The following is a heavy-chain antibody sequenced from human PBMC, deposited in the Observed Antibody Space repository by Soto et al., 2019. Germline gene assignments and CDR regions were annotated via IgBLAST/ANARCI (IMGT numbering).Heavy chain of an antibody. D-gene: IGHD3-3*01. V-gene: IGHV1-2*02. J-gene: IGHJ3*02. CDR1: GYPVTAYY. CDR2: INPATGAE. Sequence: QLHLVQSGAVVKKPGASVTVSCSASGYPVTAYYMHWVRQAPGRGLEWMGGINPATGAEKYTQTFQGRVTRTRDPSTSTVFMELGGLTSEATAVFYCARGGGVGVAGSAAFDMWGQGTVVTVSS. CDR3: ARGGGVGVAGSAAFDM.